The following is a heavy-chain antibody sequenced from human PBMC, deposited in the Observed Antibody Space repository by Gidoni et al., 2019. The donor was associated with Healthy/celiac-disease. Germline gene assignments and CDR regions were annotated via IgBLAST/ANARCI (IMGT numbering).Heavy chain of an antibody. V-gene: IGHV4-34*01. J-gene: IGHJ4*02. Sequence: QVQLQRWGAGLLKPSATLSLTCAVYGGSFSGYYWSWIRPPPGKGLEWMGEINHSGSTNYNPSLKSRVTISVDTSKNQFSLKLSSVTAADTAVYYCARGLRWFDYWGQGTLVTVSS. CDR2: INHSGST. CDR1: GGSFSGYY. D-gene: IGHD6-13*01. CDR3: ARGLRWFDY.